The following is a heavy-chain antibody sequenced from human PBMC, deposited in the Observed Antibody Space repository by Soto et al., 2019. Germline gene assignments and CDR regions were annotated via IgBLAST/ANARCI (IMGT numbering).Heavy chain of an antibody. CDR3: ARGYYDTSGQSNTFDI. D-gene: IGHD3-22*01. J-gene: IGHJ3*02. Sequence: QVQLQESGPGLVKPSETLSLTCTVSGASISSSYRSWIRQSPGKGLEWIGYVYYSGSTNYNPSLKSRVTISVYTSKNQFSLKLSSVTAADTAVCYCARGYYDTSGQSNTFDIWGQGTMVTVSS. V-gene: IGHV4-59*01. CDR1: GASISSSY. CDR2: VYYSGST.